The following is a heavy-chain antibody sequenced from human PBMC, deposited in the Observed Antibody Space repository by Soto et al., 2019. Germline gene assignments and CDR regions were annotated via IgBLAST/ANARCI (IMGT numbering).Heavy chain of an antibody. Sequence: AAVKVSCKASGYTFTNYYMHWVRQAPGQGLEWMGMINPSGGGTRYAQKFQGRVTMTRDTSTSTVYMELSSLRSEDTAVYYCAREYCSSTSCSYYFDYWGQGTLVTVSS. CDR2: INPSGGGT. J-gene: IGHJ4*02. CDR1: GYTFTNYY. CDR3: AREYCSSTSCSYYFDY. V-gene: IGHV1-46*01. D-gene: IGHD2-2*01.